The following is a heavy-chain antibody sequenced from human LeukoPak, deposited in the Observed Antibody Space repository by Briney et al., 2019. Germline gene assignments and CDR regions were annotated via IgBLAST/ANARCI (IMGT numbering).Heavy chain of an antibody. CDR1: GGTFSSYA. V-gene: IGHV1-69*06. D-gene: IGHD4-17*01. J-gene: IGHJ4*02. CDR3: AREGNGDYLFDY. Sequence: ASVKVSCKVSGGTFSSYAISWVRQAPGQGLEWMGGIIPIFGTANYAQKFQGRVTITADKSTSTAYMELSSLRSEDTAVYYCAREGNGDYLFDYWGQGTLVTVSS. CDR2: IIPIFGTA.